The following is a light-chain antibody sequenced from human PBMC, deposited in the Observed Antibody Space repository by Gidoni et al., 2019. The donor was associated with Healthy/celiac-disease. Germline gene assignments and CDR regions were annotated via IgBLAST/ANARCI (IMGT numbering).Light chain of an antibody. J-gene: IGKJ1*01. V-gene: IGKV1-5*03. Sequence: IQMTQSPSTLSASVGDRVTITCRASQSISSWLAWYQQKPGKAPKLLIYKASSLESGVPSRFSGSGSGTEFTLTISSLQPDDFATYYCQQYNNYPRTFGQGTKVEIK. CDR3: QQYNNYPRT. CDR1: QSISSW. CDR2: KAS.